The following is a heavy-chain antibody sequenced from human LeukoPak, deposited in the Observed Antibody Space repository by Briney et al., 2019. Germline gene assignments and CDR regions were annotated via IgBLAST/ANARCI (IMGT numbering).Heavy chain of an antibody. Sequence: GASVKVSCKASGYTFTSYYMHWVRQAPGQGLEWMGIINTSGGSTSYAQKFQGRVTMTRDTSTSTVYMELSSLRSEDTAVYDCARDPLRSYYDSSGYYNYWGQGTLVTVSS. CDR3: ARDPLRSYYDSSGYYNY. CDR1: GYTFTSYY. V-gene: IGHV1-46*01. J-gene: IGHJ4*02. D-gene: IGHD3-22*01. CDR2: INTSGGST.